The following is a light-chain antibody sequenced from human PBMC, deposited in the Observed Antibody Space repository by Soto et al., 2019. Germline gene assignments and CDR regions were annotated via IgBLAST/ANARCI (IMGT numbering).Light chain of an antibody. CDR1: SSDVGSYNV. CDR3: CSYVSSSTFWV. Sequence: QSALTQPASVSGSPGQSITISCTGISSDVGSYNVVSWYQQHPGKAPKLIIYEGSKRPSGVSNRFSGSKSGNTASLTISGLQAEDEADYYCCSYVSSSTFWVFGGGTKLTVL. V-gene: IGLV2-23*03. J-gene: IGLJ3*02. CDR2: EGS.